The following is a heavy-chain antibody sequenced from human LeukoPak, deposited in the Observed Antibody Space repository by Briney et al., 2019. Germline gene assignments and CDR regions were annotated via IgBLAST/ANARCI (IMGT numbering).Heavy chain of an antibody. CDR3: AKDWGSGGWXNYFDP. D-gene: IGHD6-19*01. J-gene: IGHJ5*02. CDR2: IAYHGNTE. V-gene: IGHV3-30*18. CDR1: GFTISSHG. Sequence: GTSLRLSCAVSGFTISSHGMHWVRQAPGKGPEWVAMIAYHGNTEYYGDSVKGRFTISRDNSKNTLYLQMDSLRAEDTAVYHCAKDWGSGGWXNYFDPWGQGTLXTVSS.